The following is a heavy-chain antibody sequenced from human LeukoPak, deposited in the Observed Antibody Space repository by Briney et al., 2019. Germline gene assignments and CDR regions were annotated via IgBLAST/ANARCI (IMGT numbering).Heavy chain of an antibody. V-gene: IGHV1-58*01. Sequence: ASVKVSCKASGFTFTSSAVQWVRQARGQRLEWIGWIVVGSGNTNYAQKFQERVTITRDMSTSTAYMELSSLRSEDTAVYYCAVEYDSSGYNVLFDYWGQGTLVTVSS. CDR2: IVVGSGNT. CDR3: AVEYDSSGYNVLFDY. J-gene: IGHJ4*02. CDR1: GFTFTSSA. D-gene: IGHD3-22*01.